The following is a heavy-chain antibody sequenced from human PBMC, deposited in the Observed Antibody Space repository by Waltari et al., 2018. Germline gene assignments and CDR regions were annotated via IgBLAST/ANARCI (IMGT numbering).Heavy chain of an antibody. CDR3: ATGGFTFGGVIVIYFDY. J-gene: IGHJ4*02. D-gene: IGHD3-16*02. Sequence: EVQLVQSGAEVKKPGATVKISCKASGYTFTDYYMHWVQQAPGKGLEWMGGVYPGNGETIYSENVQGRVTITADTSTDTAYKELSSLRSEDTAVYYCATGGFTFGGVIVIYFDYWGQGTLVTVSS. V-gene: IGHV1-69-2*01. CDR2: VYPGNGET. CDR1: GYTFTDYY.